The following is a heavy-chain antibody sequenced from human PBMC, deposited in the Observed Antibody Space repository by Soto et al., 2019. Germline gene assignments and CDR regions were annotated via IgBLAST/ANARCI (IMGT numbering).Heavy chain of an antibody. CDR3: TTAPYQLLYFFDYYYGMDV. Sequence: GGSLRLSCAASGFTFSNAWMSWVRQAPGKGLEWVGRIKSKTDGGTTDYAAPVKGRFTISRDDSKNTLYLQMNSLKTEDTAVYYCTTAPYQLLYFFDYYYGMDVWGQGTTVTVSS. CDR2: IKSKTDGGTT. CDR1: GFTFSNAW. D-gene: IGHD2-2*02. V-gene: IGHV3-15*01. J-gene: IGHJ6*02.